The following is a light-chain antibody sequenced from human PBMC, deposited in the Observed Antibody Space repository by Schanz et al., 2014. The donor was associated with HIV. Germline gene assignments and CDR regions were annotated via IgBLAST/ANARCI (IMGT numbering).Light chain of an antibody. CDR3: SSYTTSSTQV. J-gene: IGLJ1*01. CDR2: DVS. Sequence: QSALTQPASVSGSPGQSITISCTGTSSDVGSYNLVSWYQHHPGKAPKLMIYDVSNRPSGVSNRFSGSKSGNTASLIISGLQTEDEADYYCSSYTTSSTQVFGTGTKLTVL. V-gene: IGLV2-14*02. CDR1: SSDVGSYNL.